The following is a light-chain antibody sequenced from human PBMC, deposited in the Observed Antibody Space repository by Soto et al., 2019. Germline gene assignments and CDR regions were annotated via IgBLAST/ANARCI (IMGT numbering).Light chain of an antibody. V-gene: IGKV3-20*01. CDR1: QSVSRY. J-gene: IGKJ1*01. CDR2: GAS. CDR3: QHYGSSPWT. Sequence: ETVLTQSPGTLSLSPGERDTLSCRASQSVSRYVAWYQQKPGQAPRVLLYGASSRATGITDRFSGSGSGTDFTLTISRLEPEDFAVYYCQHYGSSPWTFGQGTKVEIK.